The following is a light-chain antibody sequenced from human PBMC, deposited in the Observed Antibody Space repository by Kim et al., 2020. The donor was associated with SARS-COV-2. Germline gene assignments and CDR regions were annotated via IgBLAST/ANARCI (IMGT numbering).Light chain of an antibody. V-gene: IGLV7-46*01. Sequence: PGGTVTLTCGASTGVVTSGHYPYWFKQKPGQAPRTLIYDTNNKHSWTPARFSGSLLGGRAALTLSGAQPEDEAEYYCMLSYSGAWVFGGGTQLTVL. CDR2: DTN. J-gene: IGLJ3*02. CDR3: MLSYSGAWV. CDR1: TGVVTSGHY.